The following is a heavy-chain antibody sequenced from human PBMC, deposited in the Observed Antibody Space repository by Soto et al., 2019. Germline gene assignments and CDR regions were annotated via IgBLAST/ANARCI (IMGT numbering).Heavy chain of an antibody. V-gene: IGHV3-74*01. D-gene: IGHD5-18*01. CDR1: GFSFSGYW. CDR3: ARGGAYIYGPQYD. Sequence: EVQLVESGGGLVQPGGSLRLSCATSGFSFSGYWIHWVRQAPGKGLVWVSHINGDGSSTNYADSVKGRFTISSDYAKNTLYLQMNSLRVEDTAVYYFARGGAYIYGPQYDWGQGTLVTVSS. CDR2: INGDGSST. J-gene: IGHJ4*02.